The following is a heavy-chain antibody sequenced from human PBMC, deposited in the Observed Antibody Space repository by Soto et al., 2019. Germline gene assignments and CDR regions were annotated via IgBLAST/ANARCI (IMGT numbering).Heavy chain of an antibody. V-gene: IGHV1-2*04. CDR2: INPKSGGT. J-gene: IGHJ6*02. D-gene: IGHD2-8*01. Sequence: ASVKVSCKASGYSFTDYHIHWVRQAPGQGLEWLGRINPKSGGTSTAQKFQGWVTMTTDTSISTASMELTRLTSDDTAIYYCARGDSTDCSNGVCPFFYNHDMEVWGRVTTVTVSS. CDR1: GYSFTDYH. CDR3: ARGDSTDCSNGVCPFFYNHDMEV.